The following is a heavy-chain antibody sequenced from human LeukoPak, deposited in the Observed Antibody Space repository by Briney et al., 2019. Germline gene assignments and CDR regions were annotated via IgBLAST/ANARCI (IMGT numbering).Heavy chain of an antibody. J-gene: IGHJ4*02. D-gene: IGHD3-3*01. Sequence: GRSLTLSWAAAGFTFDVSAMRCVRQAPGKWLGWVSFISGDGGRTYYADSVKGVLTISRDNSKSSLYLQMHSLITEDTALYYCAKDDPPAYYDFWSGYYGIDYWGQGTLVTVSS. CDR1: GFTFDVSA. CDR2: ISGDGGRT. CDR3: AKDDPPAYYDFWSGYYGIDY. V-gene: IGHV3-43*02.